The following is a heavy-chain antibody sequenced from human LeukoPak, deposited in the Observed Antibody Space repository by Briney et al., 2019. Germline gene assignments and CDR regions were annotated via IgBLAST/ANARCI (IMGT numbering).Heavy chain of an antibody. J-gene: IGHJ5*02. CDR3: ARDREYYDSSGYYYGNWLDP. Sequence: ASVKVSCKASGYTFTSYGISWVRQAPGQGLEWMGWISAYNGNTNYAQKLQGRVTMTTDTSTSTAYMELRSLRSDDTAVYYCARDREYYDSSGYYYGNWLDPWGQGTLVTVSS. V-gene: IGHV1-18*01. D-gene: IGHD3-22*01. CDR2: ISAYNGNT. CDR1: GYTFTSYG.